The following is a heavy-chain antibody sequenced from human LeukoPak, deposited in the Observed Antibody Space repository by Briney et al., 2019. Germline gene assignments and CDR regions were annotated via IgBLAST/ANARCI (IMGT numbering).Heavy chain of an antibody. D-gene: IGHD2-15*01. V-gene: IGHV1-46*01. Sequence: GASVKVSCKASGYTFTSYYMHWVRQAPGQGLEWMGIINPSGGSTSYAQKFQGRVTMTRDKSTSTAYMELSSLRSEDTAVYYCARVPLGSDIVVVFRDYGMDVWGQGTTVTVSS. CDR3: ARVPLGSDIVVVFRDYGMDV. CDR1: GYTFTSYY. J-gene: IGHJ6*02. CDR2: INPSGGST.